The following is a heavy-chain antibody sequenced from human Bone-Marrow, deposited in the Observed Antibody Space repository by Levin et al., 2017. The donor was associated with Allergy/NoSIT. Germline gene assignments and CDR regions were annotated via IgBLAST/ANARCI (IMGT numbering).Heavy chain of an antibody. J-gene: IGHJ4*02. V-gene: IGHV4-38-2*01. CDR2: MKHGGAT. CDR1: GYSISNSYY. Sequence: SETLSLTCAVSGYSISNSYYWGWIRQPPGAGLEWIGSMKHGGATYYNPSLKSRVTISVDTSKNQFSLKLFSVSAADTAVYYCARIVGATSADYWGQGTLVTVSS. D-gene: IGHD1-26*01. CDR3: ARIVGATSADY.